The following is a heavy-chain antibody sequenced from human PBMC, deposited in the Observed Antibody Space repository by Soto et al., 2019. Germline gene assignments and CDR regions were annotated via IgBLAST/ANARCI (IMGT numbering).Heavy chain of an antibody. CDR3: ASLDYGDYY. D-gene: IGHD4-17*01. Sequence: ESGGGVVQPGRSLRLSCAASGFTFSSYAMHWVRQAPGKGLEWVAVISYDGSNKYYADSVKGRFTISRDNSKNTLYLQMNSLRAEDTAVYYCASLDYGDYYWGQGTLVTVSS. CDR2: ISYDGSNK. CDR1: GFTFSSYA. J-gene: IGHJ4*02. V-gene: IGHV3-30-3*01.